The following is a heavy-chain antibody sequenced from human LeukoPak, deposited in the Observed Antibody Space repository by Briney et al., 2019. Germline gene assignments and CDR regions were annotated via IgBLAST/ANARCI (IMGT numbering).Heavy chain of an antibody. J-gene: IGHJ3*02. D-gene: IGHD6-19*01. V-gene: IGHV4-4*02. Sequence: SETLSLTCAVSGGSISSSNWWSWVRQPPGKGLEWIGEIYHSGSTNYNPSLKSRVTISVDKSKNQFSLKLSSVTAADTAVYHCAKDISGWYGSFAFDIWGQGTMVTVSS. CDR3: AKDISGWYGSFAFDI. CDR2: IYHSGST. CDR1: GGSISSSNW.